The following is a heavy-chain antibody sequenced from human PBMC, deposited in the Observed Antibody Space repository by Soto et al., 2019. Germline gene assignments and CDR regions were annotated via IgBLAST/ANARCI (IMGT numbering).Heavy chain of an antibody. CDR3: ARGPIAAALKDNYYYYMDV. J-gene: IGHJ6*03. Sequence: VKVSCKASGYTFTSYGISWVRQAPGQGLEWMGWISAYNGNTNYAQKLQGRVTMTTDTSTSTAYTELRSLRSDDTAVYYCARGPIAAALKDNYYYYMDVWGKGTTVTVSS. CDR1: GYTFTSYG. D-gene: IGHD6-13*01. CDR2: ISAYNGNT. V-gene: IGHV1-18*01.